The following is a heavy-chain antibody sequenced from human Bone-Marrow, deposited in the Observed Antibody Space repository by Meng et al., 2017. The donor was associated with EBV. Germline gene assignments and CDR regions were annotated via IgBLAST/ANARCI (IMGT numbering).Heavy chain of an antibody. D-gene: IGHD3-16*01. CDR3: VRGRMGYVTSWYDS. CDR1: GFTFSDYY. V-gene: IGHV3-11*01. CDR2: ISRGGTSV. J-gene: IGHJ5*01. Sequence: QFHLLESRANLVQPGRSLIPSVAASGFTFSDYYMSWIRQAPGKGLEWVSHISRGGTSVYYADSVKGRFTVSRDNAKNSLYLQMIGLSGDDTAVYFCVRGRMGYVTSWYDSWGQGTLVTVSS.